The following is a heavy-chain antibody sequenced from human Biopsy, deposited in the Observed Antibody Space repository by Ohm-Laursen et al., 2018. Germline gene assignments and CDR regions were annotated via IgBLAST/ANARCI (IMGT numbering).Heavy chain of an antibody. CDR3: AREDEGLLLALDL. Sequence: SETLSLTCTVSGASMTGYFWTWVRQPPGKGLEWIGHIYTTGTTTYNPSLESRVTMSLDTSKNQFSLKMTSVTAADTAVYFCAREDEGLLLALDLWGQGTMVTVSS. V-gene: IGHV4-4*07. CDR1: GASMTGYF. J-gene: IGHJ3*01. D-gene: IGHD3-10*01. CDR2: IYTTGTT.